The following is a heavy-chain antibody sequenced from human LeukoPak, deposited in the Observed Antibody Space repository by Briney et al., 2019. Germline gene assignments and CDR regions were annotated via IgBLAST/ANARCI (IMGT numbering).Heavy chain of an antibody. V-gene: IGHV4-39*07. Sequence: SETLSLTCTVSGGSISSGDYYWSWIRQPPGKGLEWIGEMYLSGTTHSNPSVKSRVTISIDKSKNQFFLNLSSVTAADTAVYYCAGLVGRYSSGLYYYYFDYWGQGTLVTVSS. J-gene: IGHJ4*02. CDR2: MYLSGTT. CDR3: AGLVGRYSSGLYYYYFDY. CDR1: GGSISSGDYY. D-gene: IGHD3-22*01.